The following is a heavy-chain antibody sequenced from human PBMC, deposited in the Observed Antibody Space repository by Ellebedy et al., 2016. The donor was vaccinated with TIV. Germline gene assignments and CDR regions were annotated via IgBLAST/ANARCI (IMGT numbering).Heavy chain of an antibody. V-gene: IGHV4-34*01. J-gene: IGHJ5*02. CDR2: INHSGST. Sequence: MPGGSLRLSCAVYGGSFSGYYWSWIRKSPGKGLEWIGDINHSGSTNYNPSLKSRVTISVDTSKNQFSLKLSSVTAADTAVFYCARGRRWFDPWGQGTLVTVSS. CDR3: ARGRRWFDP. CDR1: GGSFSGYY.